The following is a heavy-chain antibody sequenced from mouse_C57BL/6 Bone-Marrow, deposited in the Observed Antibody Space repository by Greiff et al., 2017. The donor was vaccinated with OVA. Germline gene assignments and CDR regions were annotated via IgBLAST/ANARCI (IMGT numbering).Heavy chain of an antibody. CDR1: GYTFTSYG. CDR2: IYPRSGNT. V-gene: IGHV1-81*01. CDR3: ARFCWFDY. J-gene: IGHJ2*01. Sequence: VQLQQSGAELARPGASVKLSCKASGYTFTSYGISWVKQRTGQGLGWIGEIYPRSGNTYYNEKFKGKATLTADKSSSTAYMELRSLTSEDSAVYFCARFCWFDYWGQGTTLTVSS.